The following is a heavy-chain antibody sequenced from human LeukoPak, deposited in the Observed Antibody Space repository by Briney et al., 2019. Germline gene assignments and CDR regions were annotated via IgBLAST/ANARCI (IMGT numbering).Heavy chain of an antibody. CDR3: ARDPSAFDI. CDR1: GFTFSSYS. J-gene: IGHJ3*02. V-gene: IGHV3-48*02. CDR2: ISSSSTTI. Sequence: GGSLRLSCAASGFTFSSYSMNWVRQAPGKGLEWVSYISSSSTTIYYADSVKGRFTISRDNAKNSLYLQMSSLRDEDTAVYYCARDPSAFDIWGQGTMVTVSS.